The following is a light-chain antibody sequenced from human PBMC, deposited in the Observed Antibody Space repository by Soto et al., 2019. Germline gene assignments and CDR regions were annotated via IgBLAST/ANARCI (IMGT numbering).Light chain of an antibody. CDR1: QSVNSN. J-gene: IGKJ1*01. Sequence: ETLMTQSAATLSVSPGERVTLSCRASQSVNSNLAWYQQKPGQAPRLLIYGASTRVTGIPARFSGSGSGTDFTLAISSLQSEDFAVYYCQQCNNWPRTFGQGTKVEIK. V-gene: IGKV3-15*01. CDR2: GAS. CDR3: QQCNNWPRT.